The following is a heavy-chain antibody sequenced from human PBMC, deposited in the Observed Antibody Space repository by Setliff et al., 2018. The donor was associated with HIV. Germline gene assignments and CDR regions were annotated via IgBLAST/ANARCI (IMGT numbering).Heavy chain of an antibody. CDR1: GGSLISGGYY. J-gene: IGHJ5*02. V-gene: IGHV4-31*03. Sequence: SETLSLTCSVSGGSLISGGYYWSWIRQHPGKGLEWIGYVYYTGKTYYNPSLESRISMSVDTSKNQFSLKLTSVTAADTAIYYCARDLTSNSNCFEPLGQGTQVTVSS. CDR2: VYYTGKT. CDR3: ARDLTSNSNCFEP. D-gene: IGHD4-4*01.